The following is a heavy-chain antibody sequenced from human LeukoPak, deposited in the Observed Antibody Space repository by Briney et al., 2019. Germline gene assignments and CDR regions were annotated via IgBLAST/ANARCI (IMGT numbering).Heavy chain of an antibody. CDR2: INPSGGST. J-gene: IGHJ4*02. V-gene: IGHV1-46*01. D-gene: IGHD6-19*01. CDR1: GYTFTSYY. CDR3: ARVRSSGYSSGWYYFDY. Sequence: ASVKVSCKASGYTFTSYYMHWVRQAPGQGLEWMGIINPSGGSTSYAQKFQGRVTMTRDTSTSTVYMELSSLRSEDTAVYYCARVRSSGYSSGWYYFDYWGQGTLVTVSS.